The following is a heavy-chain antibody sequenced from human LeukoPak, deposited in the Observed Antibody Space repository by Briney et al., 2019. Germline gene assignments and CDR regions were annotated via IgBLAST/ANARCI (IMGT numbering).Heavy chain of an antibody. D-gene: IGHD6-19*01. CDR3: AKDPAVAGTGDY. Sequence: GGSLRLSCAASGFTFSSSAMSWVRQAPGKGLEWVSAISNNGGYTYYADSVQGRFTISRDNSKSTLCLQMNSLRAEDTAVYYCAKDPAVAGTGDYWGQGTLVTVSS. CDR1: GFTFSSSA. J-gene: IGHJ4*02. V-gene: IGHV3-23*01. CDR2: ISNNGGYT.